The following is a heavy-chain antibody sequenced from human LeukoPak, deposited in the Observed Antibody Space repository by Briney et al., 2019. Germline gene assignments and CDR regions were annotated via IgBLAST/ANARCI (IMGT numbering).Heavy chain of an antibody. D-gene: IGHD3-3*01. CDR1: GGSISSGSYY. Sequence: SQTLSLTCTVSGGSISSGSYYWSWIRQPAGKGLEWIGYIYYSGSTNYNPSLKSRVTISVDTSKNQFSLKLSSVTAADTAVYYCARRQGDFWSGYHMPGGIDPWGQGTLVTVSS. CDR3: ARRQGDFWSGYHMPGGIDP. V-gene: IGHV4-61*09. J-gene: IGHJ5*02. CDR2: IYYSGST.